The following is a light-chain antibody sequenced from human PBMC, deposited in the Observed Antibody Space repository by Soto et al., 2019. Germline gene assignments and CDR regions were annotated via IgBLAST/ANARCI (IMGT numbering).Light chain of an antibody. J-gene: IGKJ2*01. CDR1: QSVISSY. Sequence: EIVLTQSPATLSLSPGEIATLSCSASQSVISSYLAWYQQKPGLAPRLLIYDASSRATGIPDRFSGSGSGTDFTLTISRLEPEDFAVYYCQQYGSSPYTFGQGTKLEIK. CDR3: QQYGSSPYT. V-gene: IGKV3D-20*01. CDR2: DAS.